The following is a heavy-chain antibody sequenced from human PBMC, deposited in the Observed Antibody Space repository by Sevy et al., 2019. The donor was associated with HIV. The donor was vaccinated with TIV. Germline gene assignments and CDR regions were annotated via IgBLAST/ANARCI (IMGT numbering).Heavy chain of an antibody. CDR2: ISYDGSNK. J-gene: IGHJ2*01. CDR1: GFTFSSYA. V-gene: IGHV3-30-3*01. CDR3: AREPICYDSSGYPSWYFDL. Sequence: GGSLRLSCAASGFTFSSYAMHWVRQAPGKGLEWVAVISYDGSNKYYADSVKGRFTISRDNSKNTLYLQMNSLRAEETAVDYCAREPICYDSSGYPSWYFDLWGQGTLVTVSS. D-gene: IGHD3-22*01.